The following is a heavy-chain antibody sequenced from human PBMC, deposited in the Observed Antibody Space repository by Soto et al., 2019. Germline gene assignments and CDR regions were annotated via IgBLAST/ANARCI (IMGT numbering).Heavy chain of an antibody. J-gene: IGHJ4*02. CDR2: IFHDGTA. CDR3: ARLVYDTRLNYMYFDF. Sequence: PSETLSLTCAVSGVSISSGNWWTWVRQTPQRGLEYIGEIFHDGTANYYPSFERRVAISVDTSKNQFSLKRTSVTAADTAIYFCARLVYDTRLNYMYFDFWGQGALVTVSS. D-gene: IGHD3-10*01. CDR1: GVSISSGNW. V-gene: IGHV4-4*02.